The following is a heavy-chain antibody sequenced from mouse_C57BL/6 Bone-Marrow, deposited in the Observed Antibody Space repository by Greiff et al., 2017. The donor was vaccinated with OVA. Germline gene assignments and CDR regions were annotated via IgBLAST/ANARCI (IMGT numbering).Heavy chain of an antibody. CDR1: GFTFSSYG. V-gene: IGHV5-6*02. CDR2: ISSGGSYT. Sequence: DVKLVESGGDLVKPGGSLKLSCAASGFTFSSYGMSWVRQTPDKRLEWVATISSGGSYTYYPDSVKGRFTISRDNAKNTLYLQMSSLKSEDTAMYYCRGMDYWGQGTSVTVSS. J-gene: IGHJ4*01. CDR3: RGMDY.